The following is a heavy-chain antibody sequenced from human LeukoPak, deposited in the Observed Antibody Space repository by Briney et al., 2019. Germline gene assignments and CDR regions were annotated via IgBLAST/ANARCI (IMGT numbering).Heavy chain of an antibody. CDR2: IYYSGST. Sequence: SETLSLTCTVSGDSISSSYWSWIRQHPGKGLEWIGYIYYSGSTYYNPSLKSRVTISVDTSKNQFSLKLSSVTAADTAVYYCARDSSYGNLYYFDYWGQGTLVTVSS. V-gene: IGHV4-31*03. CDR1: GDSISSSY. D-gene: IGHD6-6*01. J-gene: IGHJ4*02. CDR3: ARDSSYGNLYYFDY.